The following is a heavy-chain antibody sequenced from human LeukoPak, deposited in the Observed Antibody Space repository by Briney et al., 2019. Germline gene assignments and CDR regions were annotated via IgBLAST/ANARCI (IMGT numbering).Heavy chain of an antibody. Sequence: ASVKVSCKASGYTFTSYGISWVRQAPGQGLEWMGWISAYNDNTNYAQKLQGRVTMTTDTSTSTAYMELRSLRSDDTAVYYCARGAYDSSSRYGMDVWGQGTTVIVSS. V-gene: IGHV1-18*01. CDR2: ISAYNDNT. D-gene: IGHD3-22*01. J-gene: IGHJ6*02. CDR3: ARGAYDSSSRYGMDV. CDR1: GYTFTSYG.